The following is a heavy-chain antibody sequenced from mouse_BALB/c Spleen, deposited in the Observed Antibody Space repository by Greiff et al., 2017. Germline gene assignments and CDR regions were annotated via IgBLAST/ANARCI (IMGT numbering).Heavy chain of an antibody. J-gene: IGHJ3*01. CDR2: INPSSGYT. D-gene: IGHD1-1*01. V-gene: IGHV1-4*02. CDR3: TLYGSSGAY. CDR1: GYTFTSYT. Sequence: QVQLQQSAAELARPGASVKMSCKASGYTFTSYTMHWVQQRPGQGLEWIGYINPSSGYTEYNQKFKDKTTLTADKSSSTAYMQLSSLTSEDSAVYCCTLYGSSGAYWGQGTLVTVSA.